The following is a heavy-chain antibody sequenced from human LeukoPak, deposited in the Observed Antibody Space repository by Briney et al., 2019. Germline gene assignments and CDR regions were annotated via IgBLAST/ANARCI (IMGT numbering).Heavy chain of an antibody. J-gene: IGHJ5*02. CDR1: GGTFSSYA. V-gene: IGHV1-69*01. CDR3: ARAGVAVASGGWFDP. Sequence: ASVKVSCKASGGTFSSYAISWVRQAPGQGLEWMGGIIPIFGTANYAQKFQGRVTITADESTSTAYMGLSSLRSEDTAVYYCARAGVAVASGGWFDPWGQGTLVTVSS. CDR2: IIPIFGTA. D-gene: IGHD6-19*01.